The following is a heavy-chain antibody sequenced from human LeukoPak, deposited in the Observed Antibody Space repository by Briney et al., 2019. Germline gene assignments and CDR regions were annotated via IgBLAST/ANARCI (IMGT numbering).Heavy chain of an antibody. Sequence: GGSLRLSCAASGFTFSTYELNWVRQAPGKGLEWVSSISSSSSYIYYADSVKGRFTISRDNAKNSLYLQMNSLRAEDTAVYYCARDAIVVPAAIRQGFMDVWGKGTTVTISS. J-gene: IGHJ6*03. V-gene: IGHV3-21*01. CDR1: GFTFSTYE. D-gene: IGHD2-2*01. CDR2: ISSSSSYI. CDR3: ARDAIVVPAAIRQGFMDV.